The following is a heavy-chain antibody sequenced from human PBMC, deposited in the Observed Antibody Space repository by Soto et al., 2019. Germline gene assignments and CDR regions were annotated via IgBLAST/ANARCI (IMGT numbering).Heavy chain of an antibody. CDR1: GGSFNGYF. J-gene: IGHJ5*02. Sequence: QVQLQQWGAGLLKPSETLSLTCAVYGGSFNGYFWSWIRQSPGKGLEWIGEINHSGRTNYNPSLKSRVPTSVDTSKNQFSLKLTSVTAADTAVYYCARGWDYGDYAWFDPWGQGTLVTVSS. D-gene: IGHD4-17*01. V-gene: IGHV4-34*01. CDR2: INHSGRT. CDR3: ARGWDYGDYAWFDP.